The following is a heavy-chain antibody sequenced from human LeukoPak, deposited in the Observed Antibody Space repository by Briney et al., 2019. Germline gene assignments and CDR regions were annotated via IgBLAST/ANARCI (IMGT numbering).Heavy chain of an antibody. CDR1: GYSITSGYY. J-gene: IGHJ4*02. CDR2: IYHSGDT. CDR3: AKGTSSGWYYFDY. D-gene: IGHD6-19*01. Sequence: SETLSLTCIVSGYSITSGYYWGWIRQPPGKGLEWIGSIYHSGDTYYNPSLKSRVTISVDTSKNQSSLKLASVTAADTAVYYCAKGTSSGWYYFDYWGQGTLVTVSS. V-gene: IGHV4-38-2*02.